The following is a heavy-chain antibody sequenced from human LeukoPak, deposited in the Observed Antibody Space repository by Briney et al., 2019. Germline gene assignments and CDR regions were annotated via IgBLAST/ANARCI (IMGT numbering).Heavy chain of an antibody. CDR1: GGSISSYY. Sequence: PSETLSLTCTVSGGSISSYYWSWIRQPPGKGLEWIGRIYTSGSTNYNPSLKSRVTMSVDTSKNQFSLKLSYVPAADTAVYYCERDRGYSGSYLDIWGQGTMVTVSS. J-gene: IGHJ3*02. V-gene: IGHV4-4*07. CDR3: ERDRGYSGSYLDI. CDR2: IYTSGST. D-gene: IGHD1-26*01.